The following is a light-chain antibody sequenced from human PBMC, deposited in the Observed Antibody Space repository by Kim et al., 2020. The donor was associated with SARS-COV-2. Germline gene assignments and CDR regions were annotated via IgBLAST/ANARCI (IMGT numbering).Light chain of an antibody. CDR3: QQQSKWPPAPS. CDR2: DAA. V-gene: IGKV3-11*01. J-gene: IGKJ4*01. CDR1: HSIGIN. Sequence: PGEGATLSCRASHSIGINLAWYQQTRGRAPRLLIYDAAIRATGIPDKFSGSGSGTDFTLTINSLDPEDFGIYFCQQQSKWPPAPSFGGGTKVDIK.